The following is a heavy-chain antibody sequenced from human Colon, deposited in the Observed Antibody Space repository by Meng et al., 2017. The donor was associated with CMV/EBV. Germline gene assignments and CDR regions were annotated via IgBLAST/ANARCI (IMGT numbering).Heavy chain of an antibody. D-gene: IGHD2-2*01. CDR3: AKDMRPYCSKTACYTPFDS. CDR1: GYTFTSYY. J-gene: IGHJ4*02. Sequence: ASVKVSCKASGYTFTSYYMHWVRQAPGQGLEWMGIINPSGGSTSYAQKFQGRVTMTRDTSTSTVYMELSSLRSDDSAIYFCAKDMRPYCSKTACYTPFDSWGQGTLVTVSS. CDR2: INPSGGST. V-gene: IGHV1-46*01.